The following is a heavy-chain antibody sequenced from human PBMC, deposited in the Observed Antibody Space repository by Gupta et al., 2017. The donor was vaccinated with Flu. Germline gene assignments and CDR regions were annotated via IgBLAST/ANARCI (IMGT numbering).Heavy chain of an antibody. CDR3: AREKLGPMNGPVDY. V-gene: IGHV3-21*01. Sequence: QAPGKGLEWVSSISSTSDYIYYADSVTGRFTISRDNAKNSLFLQMNSLRAEDTAVYYCAREKLGPMNGPVDYWGQGTLVTVSS. J-gene: IGHJ4*02. CDR2: ISSTSDYI. D-gene: IGHD7-27*01.